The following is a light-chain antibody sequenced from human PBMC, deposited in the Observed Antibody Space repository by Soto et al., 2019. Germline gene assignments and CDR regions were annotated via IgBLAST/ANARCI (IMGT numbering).Light chain of an antibody. CDR1: QSISSY. CDR2: DAS. J-gene: IGKJ1*01. Sequence: DIQMTQSPSSLSASVGDRVTITCRASQSISSYLNWYQQKPGKAPKLLIYDASSLESGVPSRFSGSGSGTDFTLTISRLQPEDFATYYCQQSYSTPRTFGQGTKVDIK. CDR3: QQSYSTPRT. V-gene: IGKV1-39*01.